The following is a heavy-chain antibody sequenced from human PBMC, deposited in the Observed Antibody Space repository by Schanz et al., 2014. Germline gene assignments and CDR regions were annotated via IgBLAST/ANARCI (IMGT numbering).Heavy chain of an antibody. V-gene: IGHV1-46*01. CDR3: ARGYGDSPTDF. Sequence: QVQLIQSGAEVKKPGASVKVSCTASGYTFTSYSMHWVRQAPGQGLEWMGIINLSGGSTNNAQKFQGRLTMTTDTSTSTAYMDLRSLRSEDTAVYYCARGYGDSPTDFWGQGTLVTVSS. CDR1: GYTFTSYS. CDR2: INLSGGST. J-gene: IGHJ4*02. D-gene: IGHD4-17*01.